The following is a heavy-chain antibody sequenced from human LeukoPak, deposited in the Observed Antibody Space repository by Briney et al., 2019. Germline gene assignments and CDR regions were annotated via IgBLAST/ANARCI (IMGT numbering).Heavy chain of an antibody. CDR3: ARGLWPLPSH. D-gene: IGHD3-16*01. CDR1: GGSFSGYY. Sequence: SETLSLTCAVYGGSFSGYYWSWIRQPAGKGLEWIGRIYTSGSTNYNPSLKGRVTMSVDTSKNQFSLKLSSVAAADTAVYYCARGLWPLPSHWGQGTLVTVSS. CDR2: IYTSGST. J-gene: IGHJ4*02. V-gene: IGHV4-59*10.